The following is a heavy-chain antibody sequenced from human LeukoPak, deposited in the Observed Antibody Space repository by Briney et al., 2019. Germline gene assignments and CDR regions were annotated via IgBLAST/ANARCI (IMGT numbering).Heavy chain of an antibody. CDR3: AKPPYGDPLGGYFDY. V-gene: IGHV3-30*18. J-gene: IGHJ4*02. Sequence: GGSLRLSCAASGFTFSSYGMHWVRQAPGKGLEWVAVISYDGSNKYYADSVKGRFTISRDNSKNTLYLQMNSLRAEDTAVYYCAKPPYGDPLGGYFDYWGQGTLDTVSS. CDR1: GFTFSSYG. D-gene: IGHD4-17*01. CDR2: ISYDGSNK.